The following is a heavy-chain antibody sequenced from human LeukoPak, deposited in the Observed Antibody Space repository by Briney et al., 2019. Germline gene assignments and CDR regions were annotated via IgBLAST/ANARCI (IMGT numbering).Heavy chain of an antibody. D-gene: IGHD1-26*01. CDR1: GFPFTNAW. V-gene: IGHV3-7*05. Sequence: GGSLRLSCAASGFPFTNAWMSWVRQAPGKGLEWVANINEDGTEKDYADAVKGRFTISRDNAKNSLYLQMNSLRAEDTAVYSCARGGSYYGYWGQGTLVTVSS. CDR3: ARGGSYYGY. CDR2: INEDGTEK. J-gene: IGHJ4*02.